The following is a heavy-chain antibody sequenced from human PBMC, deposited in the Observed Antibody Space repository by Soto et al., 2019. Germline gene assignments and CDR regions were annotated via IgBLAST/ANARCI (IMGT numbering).Heavy chain of an antibody. D-gene: IGHD5-12*01. CDR2: IDPKSGGT. Sequence: QLVQSGAEVKKPGASVKVSCKTSGPTFIAYYIHWVRQAPGQGLEWMGWIDPKSGGTTYEQKFLGRVTMTRDASITTAYMELNRLPSDDTAVYYCARVSVDVPEWGQGTLLTVSS. CDR1: GPTFIAYY. J-gene: IGHJ4*02. CDR3: ARVSVDVPE. V-gene: IGHV1-2*02.